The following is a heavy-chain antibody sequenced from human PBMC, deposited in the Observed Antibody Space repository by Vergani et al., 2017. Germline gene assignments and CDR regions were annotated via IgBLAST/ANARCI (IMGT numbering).Heavy chain of an antibody. D-gene: IGHD6-13*01. CDR3: ARGPGPGWGRAAAEDY. Sequence: QVQLQESGPGLVKPSQTLSLTCTVSGGSISSGDYYWSWIRQPPGKGLEWIGYIYYSGSTYYNPSLKSRVTISVDTSKNQFSLKLSSVTAADTAVYYCARGPGPGWGRAAAEDYWGQGTLVTVSS. J-gene: IGHJ4*02. CDR2: IYYSGST. V-gene: IGHV4-30-4*01. CDR1: GGSISSGDYY.